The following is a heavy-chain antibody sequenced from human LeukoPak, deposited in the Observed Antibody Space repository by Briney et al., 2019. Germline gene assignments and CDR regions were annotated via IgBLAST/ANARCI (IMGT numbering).Heavy chain of an antibody. V-gene: IGHV3-11*01. CDR2: ISGSGSTV. Sequence: GGSLRLSCAASGFTFSDYYMSWIRQAPGKGLEWVSYISGSGSTVYYAASVRGRFTISRDNARNSLFLQMNSLRAEDTAVYYCARDRGNSDPGDWFDSWGQGTLVTVSS. CDR3: ARDRGNSDPGDWFDS. D-gene: IGHD4-23*01. J-gene: IGHJ5*01. CDR1: GFTFSDYY.